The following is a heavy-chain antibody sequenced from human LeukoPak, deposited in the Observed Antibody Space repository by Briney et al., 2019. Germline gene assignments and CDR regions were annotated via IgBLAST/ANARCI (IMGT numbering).Heavy chain of an antibody. CDR1: GGSISSGGYY. V-gene: IGHV4-30-2*01. Sequence: SQTLSLTCTVSGGSISSGGYYWSWIRQPPGKGLEWIGYIYRSGSTYYNPSLKSRVTISVDRSKNQFSLKLSSVTAADTAVYYCARVGPTYKLRFDAFDIWGQGTMVTVSS. CDR2: IYRSGST. D-gene: IGHD3-3*01. CDR3: ARVGPTYKLRFDAFDI. J-gene: IGHJ3*02.